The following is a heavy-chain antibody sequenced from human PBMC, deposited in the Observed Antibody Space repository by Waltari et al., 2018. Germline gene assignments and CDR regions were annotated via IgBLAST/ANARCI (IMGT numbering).Heavy chain of an antibody. CDR3: AKDKAVAGTLDY. CDR2: ISWDGGST. D-gene: IGHD6-19*01. J-gene: IGHJ4*02. V-gene: IGHV3-43*01. Sequence: EVQLVESGGVVVQPGGSLRLSCAASGFTFDAYPMHWVRQAPGKGLEWVSLISWDGGSTYYADSVKGRFTISRDNSKNSLYLQMNSLRTEDTALYYCAKDKAVAGTLDYWGQGTLVTVSS. CDR1: GFTFDAYP.